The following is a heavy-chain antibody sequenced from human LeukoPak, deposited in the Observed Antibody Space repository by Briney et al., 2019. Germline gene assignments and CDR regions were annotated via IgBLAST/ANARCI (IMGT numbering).Heavy chain of an antibody. V-gene: IGHV3-7*03. CDR2: IKQDGSEK. CDR1: GFTFSSYW. Sequence: GGSLRLSCAASGFTFSSYWMSWVRQAPGKGLEWVANIKQDGSEKYYVDSVKGRFTISRDNAKNSLYLQMNSLRAEDTAVYYCAKDKDLSGYYYFDYWGQGTLVTVSS. J-gene: IGHJ4*02. CDR3: AKDKDLSGYYYFDY. D-gene: IGHD3-22*01.